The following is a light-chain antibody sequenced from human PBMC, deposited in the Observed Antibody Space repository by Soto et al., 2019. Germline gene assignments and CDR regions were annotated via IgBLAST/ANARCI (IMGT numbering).Light chain of an antibody. CDR2: GNN. V-gene: IGLV1-40*01. Sequence: QSVLTQQPSVSGAPGQRVTISCTGRSSNIGAGYDVHWDQQLPGTAPKLLIYGNNKRLSGVPDRFTGSKSGTSASLAITGLHAADEADYYCHSYDSDFMKVFRTGTELTVL. CDR1: SSNIGAGYD. J-gene: IGLJ1*01. CDR3: HSYDSDFMKV.